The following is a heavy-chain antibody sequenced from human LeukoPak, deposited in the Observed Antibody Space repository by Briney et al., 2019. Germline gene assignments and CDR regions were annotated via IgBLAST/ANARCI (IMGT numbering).Heavy chain of an antibody. CDR1: GYTFTGYY. D-gene: IGHD2-8*01. J-gene: IGHJ4*02. Sequence: EASVKVSCKASGYTFTGYYMHWVRQAPGQGLEWMGWINPNTGDTNFAQKLQGRVTMTRDTSISTAYMELSSLRSDDTAVYYCAREGPNGGSDCWGQGTLVTVSS. V-gene: IGHV1-2*02. CDR3: AREGPNGGSDC. CDR2: INPNTGDT.